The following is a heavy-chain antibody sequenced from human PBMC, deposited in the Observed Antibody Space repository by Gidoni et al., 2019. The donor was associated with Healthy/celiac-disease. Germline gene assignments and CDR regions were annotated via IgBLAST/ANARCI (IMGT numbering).Heavy chain of an antibody. CDR1: GGSVSSGSYY. J-gene: IGHJ5*02. V-gene: IGHV4-61*01. CDR2: IYYSGST. CDR3: ARDSIWFDP. Sequence: QVQLQESGPGLVKPSETLSLTCTVSGGSVSSGSYYWSWIRQPPGKVLAWIGYIYYSGSTNYNPSLKSRVTISVDTSKNQFSLKLSSVTAADTAVYYCARDSIWFDPWGQGTLVTVSS.